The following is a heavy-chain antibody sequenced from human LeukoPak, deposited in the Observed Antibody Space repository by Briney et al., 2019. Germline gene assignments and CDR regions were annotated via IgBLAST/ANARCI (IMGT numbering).Heavy chain of an antibody. Sequence: SETLSLTCAVSGYSINSGYYWGWIRQPPGKGLEWIGSIYHSGSTYYNPSLKSRVTISVDTSKNQFSLKLSSVTAADTAVYYCARDLGGLRYYDSSGYSNWGQGTLVTVSS. D-gene: IGHD3-22*01. J-gene: IGHJ4*02. CDR3: ARDLGGLRYYDSSGYSN. CDR1: GYSINSGYY. V-gene: IGHV4-38-2*02. CDR2: IYHSGST.